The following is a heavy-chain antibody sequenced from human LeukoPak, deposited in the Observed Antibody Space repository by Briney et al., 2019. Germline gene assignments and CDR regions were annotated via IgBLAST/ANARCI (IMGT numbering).Heavy chain of an antibody. CDR3: ARGGSGYSLDY. V-gene: IGHV4-59*08. Sequence: SETLSLTCTVSGGSISSYYWSWIRQPPGKGLEWIGYIYYSGSTNYNPSLKSRVTISVDTSKNQFSLKLNSVTAADTAVSYCARGGSGYSLDYWGQGTLVTVSS. J-gene: IGHJ4*02. D-gene: IGHD3-22*01. CDR2: IYYSGST. CDR1: GGSISSYY.